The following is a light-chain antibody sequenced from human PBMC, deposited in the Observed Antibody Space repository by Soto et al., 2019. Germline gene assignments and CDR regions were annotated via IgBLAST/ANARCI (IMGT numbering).Light chain of an antibody. V-gene: IGKV1-27*01. Sequence: DIQMTQSPSSLSASVGDRVTITCRASQGISNYLAWYQQRPGKVPKLLIYAASTLQSGVPSRFSGRGSGTDFTLTISSPQPEDAATYYCQRYNSAPQTFGQGTKVEV. CDR3: QRYNSAPQT. CDR1: QGISNY. J-gene: IGKJ1*01. CDR2: AAS.